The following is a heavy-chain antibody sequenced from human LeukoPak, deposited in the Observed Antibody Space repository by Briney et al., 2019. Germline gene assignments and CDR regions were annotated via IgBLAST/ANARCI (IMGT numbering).Heavy chain of an antibody. J-gene: IGHJ3*02. V-gene: IGHV4-59*01. CDR2: IYYSGST. D-gene: IGHD3-16*01. Sequence: PAETLSLTCTVSGGSISSYYWSWIRQPPGKGLEWIGYIYYSGSTNYNPSLKSRVTISVDTSKNQFSLKLSSVTAADTAVYYCARVGLPPDAFDIWGQGTMVTVSS. CDR3: ARVGLPPDAFDI. CDR1: GGSISSYY.